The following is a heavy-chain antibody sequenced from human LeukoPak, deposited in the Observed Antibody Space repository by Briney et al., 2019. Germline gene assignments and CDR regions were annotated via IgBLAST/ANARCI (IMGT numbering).Heavy chain of an antibody. J-gene: IGHJ4*02. V-gene: IGHV1-3*01. CDR2: INAGNGNT. CDR1: GYTFTSYA. CDR3: ARDLNVWGSYRMLGY. D-gene: IGHD3-16*02. Sequence: ASVKVSCKASGYTFTSYAMHWVRQAPGQRLEWMGWINAGNGNTKYSQKFQGRVTITRDTSASTAYMELRSLRSDDTAVYYCARDLNVWGSYRMLGYWGQGTLVTVSS.